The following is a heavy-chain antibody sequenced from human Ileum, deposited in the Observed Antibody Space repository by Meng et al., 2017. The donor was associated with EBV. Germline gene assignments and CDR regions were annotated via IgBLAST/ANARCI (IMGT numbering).Heavy chain of an antibody. V-gene: IGHV4-34*01. CDR2: ISHTGTT. D-gene: IGHD4-23*01. Sequence: QGQLQRWGPGLLNPSETLSLPCGVYGGSFSNYYWTWIRQPPGKGLEWIGEISHTGTTKYNPSLKNRVTISLDTSNNQFSLNLNSVTAADTALYYCARYGTCGANSFYCFDPWGQGTLVTVSS. CDR1: GGSFSNYY. J-gene: IGHJ5*02. CDR3: ARYGTCGANSFYCFDP.